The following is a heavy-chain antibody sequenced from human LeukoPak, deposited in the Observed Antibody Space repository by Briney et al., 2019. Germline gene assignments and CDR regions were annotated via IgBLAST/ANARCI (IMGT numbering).Heavy chain of an antibody. CDR3: ARHPGGYYYDSSGYYYFDY. Sequence: PSETLPLTCTVSGGSISSSSYYWGWIRQPPGKGLEWIGSIYYSGSTYYNPSLKSRVTISVDTSKNQFSLKLSSVTAADTAVYYCARHPGGYYYDSSGYYYFDYWGQGTLVTVSS. CDR1: GGSISSSSYY. J-gene: IGHJ4*02. D-gene: IGHD3-22*01. V-gene: IGHV4-39*01. CDR2: IYYSGST.